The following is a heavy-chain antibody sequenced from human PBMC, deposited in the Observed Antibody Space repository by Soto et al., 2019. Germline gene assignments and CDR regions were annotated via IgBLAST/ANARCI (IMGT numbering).Heavy chain of an antibody. J-gene: IGHJ4*02. CDR3: ARPANTVADHFDL. CDR2: IYPSDSDT. Sequence: GESKKISCQVSGYTFTIYWLGLVRQMPGKGLEWMGIIYPSDSDTSYSPSFQGQVAISADQSINTAYLQWDSLKASDTDIYYCARPANTVADHFDLWGQGTPVTVSS. V-gene: IGHV5-51*01. D-gene: IGHD4-17*01. CDR1: GYTFTIYW.